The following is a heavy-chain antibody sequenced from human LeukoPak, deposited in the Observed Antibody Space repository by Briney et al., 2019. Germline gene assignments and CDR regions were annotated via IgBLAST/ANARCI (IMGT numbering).Heavy chain of an antibody. J-gene: IGHJ4*02. V-gene: IGHV5-51*01. D-gene: IGHD5-12*01. CDR2: IYPGDSDT. CDR3: ARQRYSGYDSYGELDY. CDR1: GYSFTSYW. Sequence: GESLKISCKGSGYSFTSYWIGWVRQMPGKGLEWMGIIYPGDSDTRYSPSFQGQVIISADKSINTAYLQWSSLKASDTAMYYCARQRYSGYDSYGELDYWGQGTLVTVSS.